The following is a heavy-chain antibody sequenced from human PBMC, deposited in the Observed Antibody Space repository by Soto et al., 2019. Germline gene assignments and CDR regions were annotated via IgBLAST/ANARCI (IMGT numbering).Heavy chain of an antibody. CDR3: AKDGRAIAVAGTKFAGFDY. CDR2: ISGSGGST. V-gene: IGHV3-23*01. Sequence: LRLSCAASGFTFSSYAMSWVRQAPGKGLEWVSAISGSGGSTYYADSVKGRFTISRDNSKNTLYLQMNSLRAEDTAVYYCAKDGRAIAVAGTKFAGFDYWGQGTLVTVSS. D-gene: IGHD6-19*01. J-gene: IGHJ4*02. CDR1: GFTFSSYA.